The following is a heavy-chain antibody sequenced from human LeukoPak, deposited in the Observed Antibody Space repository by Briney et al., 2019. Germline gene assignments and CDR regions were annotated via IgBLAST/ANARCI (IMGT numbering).Heavy chain of an antibody. CDR1: GFTFSSYS. CDR2: ISSSSSYI. Sequence: GGSLRLSCAASGFTFSSYSMNWVRQAPGKGLEWVSSISSSSSYIYYADSVKGRFTISRDNAKNSLYLQMNSLRAEDTAVYYCARLLWFGELLGAFDIWGQGTMVTVSS. V-gene: IGHV3-21*01. J-gene: IGHJ3*02. CDR3: ARLLWFGELLGAFDI. D-gene: IGHD3-10*01.